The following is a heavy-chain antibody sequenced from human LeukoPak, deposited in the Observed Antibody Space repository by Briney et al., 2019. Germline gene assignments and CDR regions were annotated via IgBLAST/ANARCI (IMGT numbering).Heavy chain of an antibody. Sequence: ASVKVSCEASGGTFSSYVISWVRQAPGQGLEWMGGIIPIFGTANYAQKFQGRVTITADKSTSTAYMELSSLRSEDTAVYYCARITTLSAYFDYWGQGTLVTVSS. CDR2: IIPIFGTA. D-gene: IGHD1-1*01. V-gene: IGHV1-69*06. CDR1: GGTFSSYV. J-gene: IGHJ4*02. CDR3: ARITTLSAYFDY.